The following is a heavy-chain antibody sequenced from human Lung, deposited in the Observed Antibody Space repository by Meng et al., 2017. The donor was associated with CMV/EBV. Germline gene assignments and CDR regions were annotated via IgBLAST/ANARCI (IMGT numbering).Heavy chain of an antibody. V-gene: IGHV3-53*01. D-gene: IGHD6-13*01. Sequence: GGSLRLXXAASGFTVNTNYMSWVRQAPGKGLECVSVIYSGGRTYYADSVKGRFTISRDNSKNTLYLQMNSLGAEDTAMYYCAKYPQTYPYNSSSWGQGTLVTVSS. CDR1: GFTVNTNY. CDR2: IYSGGRT. J-gene: IGHJ4*02. CDR3: AKYPQTYPYNSSS.